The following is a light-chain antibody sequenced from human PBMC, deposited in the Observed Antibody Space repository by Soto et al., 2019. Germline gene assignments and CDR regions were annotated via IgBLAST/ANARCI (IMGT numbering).Light chain of an antibody. V-gene: IGKV3-11*01. Sequence: EIVLTQSPATLSLSPGERATLSCRASQSVSSYLAWYQQKPGQAPRLLIYDTSNRATGIPARFSGSGSGTDFTLTIGGLEPEDFAVYFCPRRRDCPLTSGQGTRL. CDR1: QSVSSY. CDR3: PRRRDCPLT. J-gene: IGKJ5*01. CDR2: DTS.